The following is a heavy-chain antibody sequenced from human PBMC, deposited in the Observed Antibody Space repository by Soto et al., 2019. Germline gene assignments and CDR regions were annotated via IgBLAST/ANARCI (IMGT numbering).Heavy chain of an antibody. CDR2: INPSSSYT. CDR3: ARGHHSMDV. J-gene: IGHJ6*02. CDR1: GFTFSDHY. V-gene: IGHV3-11*06. Sequence: PGVSLRRSSAASGFTFSDHYRSWIRQAPGKGLEWISYINPSSSYTHYADSVKGRFTISRDNAENSLYLQMNSLRPEDTALYYCARGHHSMDVWGQGATVTVSS.